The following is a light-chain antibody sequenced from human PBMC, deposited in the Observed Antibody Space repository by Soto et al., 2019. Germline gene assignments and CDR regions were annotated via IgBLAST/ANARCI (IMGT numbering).Light chain of an antibody. J-gene: IGLJ2*01. V-gene: IGLV1-47*01. CDR3: AAWDDSLRAVV. Sequence: QSVLTQPPSASGTPGQRVTISCSGSSSNIGSNYVYWYQQFPGSAPKLLIYRNDQRPSGVPDRFSGSKSGTSASLAISGPRSEDEADYYCAAWDDSLRAVVFGGGTKLTVL. CDR2: RND. CDR1: SSNIGSNY.